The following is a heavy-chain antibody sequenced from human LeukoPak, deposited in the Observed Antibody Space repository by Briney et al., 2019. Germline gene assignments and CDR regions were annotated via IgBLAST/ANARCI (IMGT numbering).Heavy chain of an antibody. CDR3: ARSITMVRGPSDAFDI. V-gene: IGHV1-69*04. Sequence: SVKVSCKASGGTFSSYAINWVRQAPGQGLEWMGRIIPILGIANYAQKFQGRVTITADKSTSTAYMELSSLRSEDTAVYYCARSITMVRGPSDAFDIWGQGTMVTVSS. CDR1: GGTFSSYA. D-gene: IGHD3-10*01. J-gene: IGHJ3*02. CDR2: IIPILGIA.